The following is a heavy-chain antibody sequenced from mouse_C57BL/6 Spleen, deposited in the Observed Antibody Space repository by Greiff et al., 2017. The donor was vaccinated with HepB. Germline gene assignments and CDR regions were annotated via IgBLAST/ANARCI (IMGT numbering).Heavy chain of an antibody. CDR2: ISDGGSYT. V-gene: IGHV5-4*01. D-gene: IGHD3-2*02. J-gene: IGHJ4*01. CDR3: ARDQGRYYAMDY. Sequence: EVQRVESGGGLVKPGGSLKLSCAASGFTFSSYAMSWVRQTPEKRLEWVATISDGGSYTYYPDNVKGRFTISRDNAKNNLYLQMSHLKSEDTAMYYCARDQGRYYAMDYWGQRTSVTVSS. CDR1: GFTFSSYA.